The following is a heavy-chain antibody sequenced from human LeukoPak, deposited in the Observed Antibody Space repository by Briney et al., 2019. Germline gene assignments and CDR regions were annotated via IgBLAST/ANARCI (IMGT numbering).Heavy chain of an antibody. CDR3: ARESFGSGWSKPTGYFQH. D-gene: IGHD6-19*01. CDR2: IKQDGSKK. J-gene: IGHJ1*01. Sequence: GGSLRLSCAASGFTFSSYGMSWVRQAPGKGLEWVANIKQDGSKKYYVDSVKGRFTISRDNAKNSLYLQMNSLRAEDTAVYYCARESFGSGWSKPTGYFQHWGQGTLVTVSS. V-gene: IGHV3-7*01. CDR1: GFTFSSYG.